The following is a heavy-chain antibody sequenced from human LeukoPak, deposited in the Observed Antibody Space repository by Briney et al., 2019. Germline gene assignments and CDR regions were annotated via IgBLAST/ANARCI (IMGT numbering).Heavy chain of an antibody. CDR2: ISGSGGST. CDR1: GFTFSSYA. D-gene: IGHD6-13*01. Sequence: PGGSLRLSCAASGFTFSSYAMSWVRQAPGKGLEWVSAISGSGGSTYYADSVKGRFTISRDNSKNTLYLQMNSLRAEDTAVYYCAKEDGIMSSSWYVPAGNYFDYWGQGTLVTVSS. V-gene: IGHV3-23*01. CDR3: AKEDGIMSSSWYVPAGNYFDY. J-gene: IGHJ4*02.